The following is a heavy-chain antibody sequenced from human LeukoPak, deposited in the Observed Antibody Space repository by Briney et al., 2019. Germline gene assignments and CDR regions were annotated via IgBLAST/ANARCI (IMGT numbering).Heavy chain of an antibody. V-gene: IGHV4-39*01. J-gene: IGHJ6*03. Sequence: SETLSLTCTVSGGSISSSSYYWGWIRQPPGKGLEWIGSIYYSGSTYYNPSLKSRVTISVDTSKNQFSLKLSSVTAADTAVYYCARHGGSGSYYPGPNYYYYMDVWGKGTTVTVSS. D-gene: IGHD3-10*01. CDR2: IYYSGST. CDR3: ARHGGSGSYYPGPNYYYYMDV. CDR1: GGSISSSSYY.